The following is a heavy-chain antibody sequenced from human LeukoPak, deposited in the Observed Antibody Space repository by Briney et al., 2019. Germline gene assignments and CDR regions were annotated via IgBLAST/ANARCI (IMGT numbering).Heavy chain of an antibody. V-gene: IGHV3-30*18. CDR1: GFTFSSYG. D-gene: IGHD6-19*01. Sequence: PGGSLRLSCAASGFTFSSYGMHWVRQAPGKGLEWVAVISYDGSNKYYADSVKGRFTISRDNSKNTLYLQMNSLRAEDTAVYYCAKDRAPYSSGWYPILYWGQGTLVTVSS. CDR3: AKDRAPYSSGWYPILY. CDR2: ISYDGSNK. J-gene: IGHJ4*02.